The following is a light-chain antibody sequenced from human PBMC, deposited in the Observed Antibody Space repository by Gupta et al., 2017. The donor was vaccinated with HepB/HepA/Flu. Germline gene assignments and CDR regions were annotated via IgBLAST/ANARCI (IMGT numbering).Light chain of an antibody. CDR1: SSDVGTYNY. CDR3: SSYTSSSTLV. CDR2: DGS. Sequence: QSALTQPASVSGSPGQSITTSCTGTSSDVGTYNYVSWYQQHPGKAPKLMISDGSKRPSGVSNRFAGSKSGNTASLTISGLQAEDEADYYCSSYTSSSTLVFGGGTKLTVL. V-gene: IGLV2-14*01. J-gene: IGLJ2*01.